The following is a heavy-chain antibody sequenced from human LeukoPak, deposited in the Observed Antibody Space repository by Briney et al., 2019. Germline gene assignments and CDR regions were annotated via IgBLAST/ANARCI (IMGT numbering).Heavy chain of an antibody. J-gene: IGHJ3*02. CDR1: GFTFSSFG. D-gene: IGHD3-3*01. Sequence: SGGSLRLSCAASGFTFSSFGINWVRQAPGKGLEWVSYISSSSSTIYYADSVKGRFTISRDNAKNSLYLQMNSLRAEDTAVYYCARFLEWLYPGAFDIWGQGTMVTVSS. CDR3: ARFLEWLYPGAFDI. V-gene: IGHV3-48*01. CDR2: ISSSSSTI.